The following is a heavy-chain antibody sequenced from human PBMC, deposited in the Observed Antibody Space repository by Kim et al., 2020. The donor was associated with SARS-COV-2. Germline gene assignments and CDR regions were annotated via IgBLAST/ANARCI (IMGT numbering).Heavy chain of an antibody. CDR2: IDPSDSYV. J-gene: IGHJ4*02. D-gene: IGHD3-9*01. Sequence: GESLKISCKGSGYSFTSYFISWVRQMPGKGLEWMGRIDPSDSYVNYNPSFQGHVTISGDKSISTVYLQWGSLKASDIGIYYCARDRGRYYSTSLDFWGQGTLVTVSS. CDR3: ARDRGRYYSTSLDF. CDR1: GYSFTSYF. V-gene: IGHV5-10-1*01.